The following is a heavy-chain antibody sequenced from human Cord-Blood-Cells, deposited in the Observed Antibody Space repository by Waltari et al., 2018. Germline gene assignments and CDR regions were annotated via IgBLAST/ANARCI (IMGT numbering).Heavy chain of an antibody. CDR2: IYYSGST. CDR1: GGSISSYY. J-gene: IGHJ4*02. V-gene: IGHV4-59*08. D-gene: IGHD5-12*01. Sequence: QVQLQESGPGLVKPSETLSLTCTVSGGSISSYYWSWIRQPPGKGLEWIGYIYYSGSTNNNPPPKSRGTISGATSKTRFSRKLSSGTAADTAVYYWARRGYSGDDFDYWGQGTLVTVSS. CDR3: ARRGYSGDDFDY.